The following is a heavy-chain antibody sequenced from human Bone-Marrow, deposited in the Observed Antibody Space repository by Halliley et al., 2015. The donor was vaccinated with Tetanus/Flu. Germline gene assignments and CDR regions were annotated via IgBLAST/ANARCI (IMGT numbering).Heavy chain of an antibody. V-gene: IGHV4-31*03. CDR2: IYYGGYT. Sequence: TLSLTCSVSGDSISSGDSSWTWIRQHPGKGLEWIGYIYYGGYTSYNPSLKSRVTISVDTSRNQFSLKLISVTAADTAVYYCAKDRNGGSYSYYYGRDVWGQGTTVTVSS. D-gene: IGHD1-26*01. CDR1: GDSISSGDSS. CDR3: AKDRNGGSYSYYYGRDV. J-gene: IGHJ6*02.